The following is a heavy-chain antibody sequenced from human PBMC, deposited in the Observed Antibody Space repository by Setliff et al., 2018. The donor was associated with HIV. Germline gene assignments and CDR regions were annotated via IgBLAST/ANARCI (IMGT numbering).Heavy chain of an antibody. V-gene: IGHV3-15*01. CDR3: ATDNGPSYSMDI. Sequence: PGGSLRLSCAASGFTFSNAWMSWVRQAPGKGLEWVGRIKSKTDDGTTDYAAPVKGRFTISRDDSRNILFLQMNSLRTEDTAVYFCATDNGPSYSMDIWGQGTTVTVSS. D-gene: IGHD2-21*01. CDR1: GFTFSNAW. J-gene: IGHJ6*02. CDR2: IKSKTDDGTT.